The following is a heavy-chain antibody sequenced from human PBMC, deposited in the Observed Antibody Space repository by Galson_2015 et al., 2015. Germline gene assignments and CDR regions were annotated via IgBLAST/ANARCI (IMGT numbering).Heavy chain of an antibody. Sequence: SETLSLTCAVYGGSFSGYYWSWIRQPPGKGLEWIGEINHSGSTNYNPSLRSRVTISVDTSKNQFSLKLSSVTAADTAVYYCAREVPYYDFWSGYGPGCFDYWGQGTLVTVSS. V-gene: IGHV4-34*01. D-gene: IGHD3-3*01. CDR3: AREVPYYDFWSGYGPGCFDY. CDR2: INHSGST. J-gene: IGHJ4*02. CDR1: GGSFSGYY.